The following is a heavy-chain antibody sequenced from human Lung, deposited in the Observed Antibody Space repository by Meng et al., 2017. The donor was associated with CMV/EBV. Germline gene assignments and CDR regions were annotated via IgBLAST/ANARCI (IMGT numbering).Heavy chain of an antibody. CDR3: ARDPRASVWSGYHEY. D-gene: IGHD3-3*01. CDR2: INPYSGDT. J-gene: IGHJ4*02. Sequence: ASVKVSCKASGYSFTDYYIHWVRLAPGQGLEWMGRINPYSGDTHFAQNFQGRVTMTRDTSISTAYMELTSLKSDDTAIYYCARDPRASVWSGYHEYWGQGALVTVSS. V-gene: IGHV1-2*02. CDR1: GYSFTDYY.